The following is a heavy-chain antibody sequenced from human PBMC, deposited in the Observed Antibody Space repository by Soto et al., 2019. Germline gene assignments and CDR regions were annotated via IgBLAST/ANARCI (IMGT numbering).Heavy chain of an antibody. CDR3: ARDRGTYYFDY. J-gene: IGHJ4*02. D-gene: IGHD1-1*01. CDR1: GFSFSKYV. V-gene: IGHV3-33*01. CDR2: VWHDGGAK. Sequence: QVQLVESGGGVVQPGTSLRLSCAASGFSFSKYVMHWVRQAPGKGLEWVALVWHDGGAKYYEDAVKGRFSISRDNSENTLFLQIDSLRADDTAVYYCARDRGTYYFDYWGQGTLVTVST.